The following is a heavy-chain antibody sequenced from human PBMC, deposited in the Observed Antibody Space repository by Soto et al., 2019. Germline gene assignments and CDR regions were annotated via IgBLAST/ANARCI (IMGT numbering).Heavy chain of an antibody. CDR1: GGTFSNYG. CDR2: IVPIFGA. D-gene: IGHD3-22*01. J-gene: IGHJ6*02. CDR3: ARVGSDYEGSGYYQGHV. V-gene: IGHV1-69*14. Sequence: QVQLVQSGAEVKKPGSSVKVSCKSSGGTFSNYGFSWVRQAPGQGLECMGVIVPIFGAEHPQKFQGRVTITADNSKNTVSMELRGMRSEDTAVYYCARVGSDYEGSGYYQGHVWGQGTTVTVSS.